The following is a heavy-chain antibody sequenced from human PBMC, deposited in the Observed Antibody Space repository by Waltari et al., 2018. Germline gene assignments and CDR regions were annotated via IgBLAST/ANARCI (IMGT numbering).Heavy chain of an antibody. CDR3: ARGGGPRTIVAVTFDF. D-gene: IGHD6-19*01. Sequence: QVQLVQSGAEVKKPGASVQVSCKASGYTFSNFGINWVRQAPGQGLEWMGWISCYSGNTDYEQKLQGRVTMTTDTSTNTAYLELRGLRSDDTAVYYCARGGGPRTIVAVTFDFWGQGTLVTVSS. V-gene: IGHV1-18*01. CDR2: ISCYSGNT. J-gene: IGHJ4*02. CDR1: GYTFSNFG.